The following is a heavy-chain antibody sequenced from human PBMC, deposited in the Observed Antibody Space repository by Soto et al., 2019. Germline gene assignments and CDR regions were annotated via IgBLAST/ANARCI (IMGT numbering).Heavy chain of an antibody. CDR2: INPNRGFT. V-gene: IGHV1-2*02. J-gene: IGHJ6*02. Sequence: QVQLVQSEAEVKKPGASLRVSCKTSGYTFSDYYIHWLRQAPGQGPEWMGWINPNRGFTKFSQKFQGRVTMTRDTSINTAYMDLTSLMSDDTAVYYCARGAAVVTTIPRYGLDVWGQGTTVTVSS. CDR3: ARGAAVVTTIPRYGLDV. CDR1: GYTFSDYY. D-gene: IGHD2-21*02.